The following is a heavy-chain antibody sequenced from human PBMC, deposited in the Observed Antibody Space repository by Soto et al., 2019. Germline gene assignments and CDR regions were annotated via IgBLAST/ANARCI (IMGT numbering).Heavy chain of an antibody. CDR1: GFTFSKAW. CDR2: IMSKTDGGTT. CDR3: TTDSGLSPYSSEY. J-gene: IGHJ4*02. V-gene: IGHV3-15*01. D-gene: IGHD1-26*01. Sequence: GGSLRLSCATSGFTFSKAWVGWVRQAPGKGLEWVGRIMSKTDGGTTDYAAPVKGRFTISRDDSKSTLYLQMNSLKTEDTAFYYCTTDSGLSPYSSEYWGEEILVSVSS.